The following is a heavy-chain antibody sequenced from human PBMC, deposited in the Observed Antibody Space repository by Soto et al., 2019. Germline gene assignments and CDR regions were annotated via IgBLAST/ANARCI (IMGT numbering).Heavy chain of an antibody. CDR1: GFTFSSYW. Sequence: GGSLRLSCAASGFTFSSYWMHWVRQAPGKGLVWVSRINSDGSSTSYADPVKGRFTISRDSAKNTLYLQMNSLRAEDTAVYYCARAGCSSTSCYYYYYMDVWGKGTTVTVSS. D-gene: IGHD2-2*01. J-gene: IGHJ6*03. V-gene: IGHV3-74*01. CDR3: ARAGCSSTSCYYYYYMDV. CDR2: INSDGSST.